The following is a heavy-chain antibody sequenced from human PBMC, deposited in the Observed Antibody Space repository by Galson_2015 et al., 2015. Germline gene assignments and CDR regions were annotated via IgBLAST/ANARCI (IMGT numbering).Heavy chain of an antibody. V-gene: IGHV3-23*01. CDR3: AKSPIGAASTGSYFDY. CDR2: ITDTGGTT. D-gene: IGHD6-13*01. CDR1: GFTFRSKA. J-gene: IGHJ4*02. Sequence: SLRLSCAASGFTFRSKAMYWVRQAPGMGLEWVSAITDTGGTTYYADSVKGRFTISRDNSKNTLYLQLNSLRAEDTAVYYCAKSPIGAASTGSYFDYWGRGTLVTVSS.